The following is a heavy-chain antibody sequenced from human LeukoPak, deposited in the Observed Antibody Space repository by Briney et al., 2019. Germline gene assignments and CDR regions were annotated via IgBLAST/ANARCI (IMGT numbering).Heavy chain of an antibody. J-gene: IGHJ4*02. D-gene: IGHD3-10*01. CDR1: GFTFSSYW. Sequence: GGSLRLSCAASGFTFSSYWMHWVRQAPGKGLEWVSIIFGNGDTTYYADSVKGRFTVSRDNSKDTLYLQMNDLRPDDTAIYYCAKRNTMVRGGPCFDYWGQGLLVTVSS. V-gene: IGHV3-23*01. CDR2: IFGNGDTT. CDR3: AKRNTMVRGGPCFDY.